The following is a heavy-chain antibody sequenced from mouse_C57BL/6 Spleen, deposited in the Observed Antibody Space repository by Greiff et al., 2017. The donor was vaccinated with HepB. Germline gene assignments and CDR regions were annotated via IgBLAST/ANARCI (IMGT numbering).Heavy chain of an antibody. CDR2: IDPSDSYT. D-gene: IGHD1-1*01. J-gene: IGHJ3*01. CDR1: GYTFTSYW. CDR3: ADGDYYGSSTWFAY. V-gene: IGHV1-59*01. Sequence: QVQLQQPGAELVRPGPSVKLSCKASGYTFTSYWLHWVKQRPGQGLEWIGVIDPSDSYTNYNQKFKGKATLTVDTSSSTAYMQLSSLTSEDSAVYYCADGDYYGSSTWFAYWGQGTLVTVSA.